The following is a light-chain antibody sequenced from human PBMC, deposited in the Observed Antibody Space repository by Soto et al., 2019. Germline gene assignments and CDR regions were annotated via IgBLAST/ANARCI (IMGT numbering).Light chain of an antibody. CDR1: NIGSKN. CDR2: RDS. V-gene: IGLV3-9*01. Sequence: SYELTQPLSVSVALGQTARITCGGNNIGSKNVHWYQQKPGQAPVRVIYRDSNRPSGIPERFSGSNSGNTASLTISRAQAGDEADYYCQVWDSSTAVVVFGGGTKLTVL. CDR3: QVWDSSTAVVV. J-gene: IGLJ2*01.